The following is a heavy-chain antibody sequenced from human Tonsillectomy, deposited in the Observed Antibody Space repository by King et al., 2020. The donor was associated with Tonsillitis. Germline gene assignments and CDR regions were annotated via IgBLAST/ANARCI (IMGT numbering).Heavy chain of an antibody. D-gene: IGHD5-24*01. Sequence: VQLQESGPGLVKPSETLSLTCAVSGCSISSGYYWGWIRQPPGKGLEWIGSIYHSGSTYYNPSLKSRVTISVDTSKNQFSLKLSSVTAADTAVYYCARNLEVEMATITHFDLWGRGTLVTVSS. CDR2: IYHSGST. CDR1: GCSISSGYY. J-gene: IGHJ2*01. V-gene: IGHV4-38-2*01. CDR3: ARNLEVEMATITHFDL.